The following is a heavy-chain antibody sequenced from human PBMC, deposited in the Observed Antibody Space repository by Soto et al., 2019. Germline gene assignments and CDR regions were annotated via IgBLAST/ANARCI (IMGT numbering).Heavy chain of an antibody. CDR1: GFTFSSYA. V-gene: IGHV3-30-3*01. CDR2: ISYDGSNK. D-gene: IGHD6-25*01. J-gene: IGHJ5*02. Sequence: QVQLVESGGGVVQPGRSLRLSCAASGFTFSSYAMHWVRQAPGKGLEWVAVISYDGSNKYYADSVKGRFTISRDNSKNTLYLQMNSLRSEDTAVYYCVASHRARLFDPWGQGTLVTVSS. CDR3: VASHRARLFDP.